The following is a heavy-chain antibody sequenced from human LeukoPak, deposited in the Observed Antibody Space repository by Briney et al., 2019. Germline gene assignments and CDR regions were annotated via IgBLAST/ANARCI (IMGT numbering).Heavy chain of an antibody. Sequence: PGGSLRLSCAASGFTFSSYWMGWVRQAPGKGLEWVANIKQDGSEKYYVDSVKGRFTISRDNSKNTLYLQMNSLRAEDTAVYYCAKSPDLYYYGSGSYSGDYWGQGTLVTVSS. CDR1: GFTFSSYW. CDR2: IKQDGSEK. J-gene: IGHJ4*02. CDR3: AKSPDLYYYGSGSYSGDY. D-gene: IGHD3-10*01. V-gene: IGHV3-7*03.